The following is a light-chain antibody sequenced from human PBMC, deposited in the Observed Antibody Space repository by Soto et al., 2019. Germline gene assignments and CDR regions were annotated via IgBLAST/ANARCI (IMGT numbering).Light chain of an antibody. V-gene: IGLV3-1*01. Sequence: SYDLTQPPSVSVSPGQTASITCSGEKLGDKFAWWYQQKPGQSPVLVISQDNKRPSGIPERFSGSNSGNTATLTISGTQAMDEADYYCQAWDSNTNYVFGSGTKVTVL. CDR1: KLGDKF. CDR2: QDN. J-gene: IGLJ1*01. CDR3: QAWDSNTNYV.